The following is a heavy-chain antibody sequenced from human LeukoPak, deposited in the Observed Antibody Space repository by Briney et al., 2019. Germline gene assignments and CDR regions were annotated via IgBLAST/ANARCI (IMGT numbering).Heavy chain of an antibody. CDR1: GFTFNTYG. D-gene: IGHD3-22*01. J-gene: IGHJ4*02. V-gene: IGHV3-7*05. CDR3: ARTMNFYFDY. Sequence: PGGSLRLSCAASGFTFNTYGMNWVRQAPGKGLEWVADINQDGSEKYYVDSVKGRFTISRDNAKNSLYLQMNSLRADDTAVYYCARTMNFYFDYWGQGTLVTVSS. CDR2: INQDGSEK.